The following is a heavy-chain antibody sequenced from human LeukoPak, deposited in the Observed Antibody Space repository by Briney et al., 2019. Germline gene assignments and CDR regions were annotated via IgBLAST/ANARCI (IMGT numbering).Heavy chain of an antibody. CDR2: INHSGST. D-gene: IGHD3-10*01. V-gene: IGHV4-4*02. CDR1: GGSISSSNW. J-gene: IGHJ3*02. Sequence: SETLSLTCAVSGGSISSSNWWSWVRQPPGKGLEWIGEINHSGSTSYNPSLKSRVTISVDTSKNQFSLKLTSVTAADTAVFYCARRKTGARGFDIWGQGTMVTVSS. CDR3: ARRKTGARGFDI.